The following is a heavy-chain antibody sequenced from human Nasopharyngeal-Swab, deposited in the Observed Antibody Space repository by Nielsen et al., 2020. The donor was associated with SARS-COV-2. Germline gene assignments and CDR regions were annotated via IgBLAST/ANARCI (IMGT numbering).Heavy chain of an antibody. V-gene: IGHV3-15*01. CDR2: IKSKTDGGTT. CDR3: TTVYDYGDYYYYYYGMDV. D-gene: IGHD4-17*01. Sequence: GGSLRLSCAASGFTFSNAWMSWVRQAPGKGLEWVGRIKSKTDGGTTDYAAPVKGRFTIPRDDSKNTLYLQMNSLKTEDTAVYYCTTVYDYGDYYYYYYGMDVWGQGTTVTVSS. J-gene: IGHJ6*02. CDR1: GFTFSNAW.